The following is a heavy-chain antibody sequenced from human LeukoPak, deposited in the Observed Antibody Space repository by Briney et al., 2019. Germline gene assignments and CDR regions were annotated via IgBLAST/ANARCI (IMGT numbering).Heavy chain of an antibody. D-gene: IGHD6-13*01. CDR3: ARDKTAAIFDY. J-gene: IGHJ4*02. CDR2: ISSSSSYI. V-gene: IGHV3-21*01. CDR1: GFTFSSYS. Sequence: PGGSLRLSCAASGFTFSSYSMNWVRQAPGKGLEWVSSISSSSSYIYYADSVKSRFTISRDNAKNSLYLQMNSLRAEDTAVYYCARDKTAAIFDYWGQGTLVTVSS.